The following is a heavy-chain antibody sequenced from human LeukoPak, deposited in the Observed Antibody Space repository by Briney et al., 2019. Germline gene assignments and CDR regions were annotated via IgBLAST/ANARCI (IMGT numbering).Heavy chain of an antibody. D-gene: IGHD3-16*02. CDR1: GFTFSSYS. CDR3: ARGPYDYVWGSYRWTNWFDP. CDR2: ISSSSSYI. J-gene: IGHJ5*02. Sequence: GGSLRLSCAASGFTFSSYSMNWVRQAPGKGLEWVSSISSSSSYIYYADSVEGRFTISRDNAKNSLYLQMNSLRAEDTAVYYCARGPYDYVWGSYRWTNWFDPWGQGTLVTVSS. V-gene: IGHV3-21*01.